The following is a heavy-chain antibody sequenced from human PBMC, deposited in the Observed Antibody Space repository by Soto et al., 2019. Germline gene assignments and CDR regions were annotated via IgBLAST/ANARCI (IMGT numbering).Heavy chain of an antibody. J-gene: IGHJ6*02. CDR3: ATLVRGSAEVYGMDV. D-gene: IGHD3-10*01. Sequence: EVQLLESGGGLVQPGGSLRLSCAASGFNFSSYAMSWVRQAPGKGLEWVSAISGSGGSTYYADSVKGRFTISRDNSKNTLYLQMNSLRAEDTAVYYCATLVRGSAEVYGMDVWGQGTTVTVSS. CDR1: GFNFSSYA. V-gene: IGHV3-23*01. CDR2: ISGSGGST.